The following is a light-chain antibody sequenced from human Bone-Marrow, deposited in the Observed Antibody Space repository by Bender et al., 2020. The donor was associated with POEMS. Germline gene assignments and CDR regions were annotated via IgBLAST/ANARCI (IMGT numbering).Light chain of an antibody. J-gene: IGLJ3*02. Sequence: QAVVTQEPSLTVSPGGRVTLTCDRSTGAVTSGHYPSWFQQRPGQAPRALIYDTNNKHSWTPARFSGSLLGGKAALTLSGAQSEDEAEYFCLLSFSGTSWVFGGGTKLTVL. V-gene: IGLV7-46*01. CDR2: DTN. CDR1: TGAVTSGHY. CDR3: LLSFSGTSWV.